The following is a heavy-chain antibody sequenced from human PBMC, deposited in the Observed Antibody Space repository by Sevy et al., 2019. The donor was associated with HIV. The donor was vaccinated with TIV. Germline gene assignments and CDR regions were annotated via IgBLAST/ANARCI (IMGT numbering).Heavy chain of an antibody. V-gene: IGHV4-30-2*01. Sequence: SETLSLTCAVSGDSISSGTYSWNWIRQPPGKGLEWIGYIFHTGNTYYNPSLKSRVTMSADRSKNQFSLRMNSVTAADTAVYFCARDGGTMTTPGSFDFWGQGTMVTVSS. D-gene: IGHD4-17*01. J-gene: IGHJ3*01. CDR1: GDSISSGTYS. CDR3: ARDGGTMTTPGSFDF. CDR2: IFHTGNT.